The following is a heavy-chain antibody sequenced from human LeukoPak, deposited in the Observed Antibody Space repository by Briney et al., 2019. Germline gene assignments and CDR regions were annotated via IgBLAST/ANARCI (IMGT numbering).Heavy chain of an antibody. Sequence: SETLSLTCAVSGGSISSGGYSWGWIRQPPGKGLEWIGYIYHSGSTYYNPSLKSRVTISVDRSKNQFSLKLSSVTAADTAVYYCARGQPRYYFDYWGQGTLVTVSS. CDR3: ARGQPRYYFDY. V-gene: IGHV4-30-2*01. CDR2: IYHSGST. CDR1: GGSISSGGYS. J-gene: IGHJ4*02.